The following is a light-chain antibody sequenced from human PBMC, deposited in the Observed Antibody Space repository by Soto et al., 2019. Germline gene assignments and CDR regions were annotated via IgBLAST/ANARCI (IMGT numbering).Light chain of an antibody. CDR3: QQYGSSPYA. V-gene: IGKV3-20*01. CDR2: GAS. Sequence: EIVLTQSPGTLSLSPGQRATLSCWSSQSISSNYLAWFQQKPGQAPRLIIYGASSRATGIPDRFSGSGSGTDFTLTISRLEPEDFAVYYCQQYGSSPYAFGQGTKLEIK. J-gene: IGKJ2*01. CDR1: QSISSNY.